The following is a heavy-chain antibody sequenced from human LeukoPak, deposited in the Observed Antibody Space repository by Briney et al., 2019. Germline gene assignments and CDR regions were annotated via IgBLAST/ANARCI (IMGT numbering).Heavy chain of an antibody. CDR3: ARDKGGLEESPNWFDP. CDR1: GGTFSSYA. Sequence: SVKVSCKASGGTFSSYAISWVRQAPGQGLEWMGGIIPIFGTANYAQKSQGRVTITTDESTSTAYMELSSLRSEDTAVYYCARDKGGLEESPNWFDPWGQGTLVTVSS. J-gene: IGHJ5*02. V-gene: IGHV1-69*05. D-gene: IGHD2-15*01. CDR2: IIPIFGTA.